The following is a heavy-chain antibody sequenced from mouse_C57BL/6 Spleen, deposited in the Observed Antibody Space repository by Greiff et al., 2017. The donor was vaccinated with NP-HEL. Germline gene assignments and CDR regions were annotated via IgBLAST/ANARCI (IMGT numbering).Heavy chain of an antibody. V-gene: IGHV1-22*01. D-gene: IGHD2-5*01. CDR2: INPNNGGT. CDR1: GYTFTDYN. Sequence: EVQLQQSGPELVKPGASVKMSCKASGYTFTDYNMHWVKQSHGKSLEWIGYINPNNGGTSYNQKFKGKATLTVNKSSSTAYMELRSLTSEDSAVYYCAKYSNYWYFDVWGTGTTVTVSS. CDR3: AKYSNYWYFDV. J-gene: IGHJ1*03.